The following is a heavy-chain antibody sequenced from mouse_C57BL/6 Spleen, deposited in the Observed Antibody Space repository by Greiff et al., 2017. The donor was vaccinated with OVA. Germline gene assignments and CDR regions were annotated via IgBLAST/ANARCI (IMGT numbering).Heavy chain of an antibody. V-gene: IGHV1-26*01. CDR2: INPNNGGT. J-gene: IGHJ1*03. CDR1: GYTFTDYY. CDR3: AREGDYDDFDV. D-gene: IGHD2-4*01. Sequence: VQLKESGPELVKPGASVKISCKASGYTFTDYYMNWVKQSHGKSLEWIGDINPNNGGTSYNQEFKGKATLTVDKSSSTAYMELRSLTSEDSAVYYCAREGDYDDFDVWGTGTTVTVSS.